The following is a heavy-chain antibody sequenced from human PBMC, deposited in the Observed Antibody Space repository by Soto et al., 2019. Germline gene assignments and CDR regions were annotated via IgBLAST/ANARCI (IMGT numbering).Heavy chain of an antibody. J-gene: IGHJ6*02. Sequence: SETLSLTCTVSGGSISSYYWSWIRQPPGKGLEWIGYIYYSGSTNYNPYLKSRVTISVDTSKNQFSLKLSSVTAADTAVYYCARVKMDLTHYYYYGMDVWGQGTTVTVSS. CDR1: GGSISSYY. CDR2: IYYSGST. V-gene: IGHV4-59*01. CDR3: ARVKMDLTHYYYYGMDV.